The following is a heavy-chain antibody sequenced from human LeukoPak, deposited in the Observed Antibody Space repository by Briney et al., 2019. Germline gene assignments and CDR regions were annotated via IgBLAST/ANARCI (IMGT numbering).Heavy chain of an antibody. CDR2: ISAYNGKT. CDR1: GYTFTSYG. CDR3: ARDADYDSSGYSYVQRVVFDY. J-gene: IGHJ4*02. Sequence: ASVKVSCKASGYTFTSYGFSWVGQAPGQGREWMGWISAYNGKTNYAQKLQGRVTMTTDTYTSTAYMRLRSRRSDDTAVYYCARDADYDSSGYSYVQRVVFDYWGQGTLVTVSS. V-gene: IGHV1-18*01. D-gene: IGHD3-22*01.